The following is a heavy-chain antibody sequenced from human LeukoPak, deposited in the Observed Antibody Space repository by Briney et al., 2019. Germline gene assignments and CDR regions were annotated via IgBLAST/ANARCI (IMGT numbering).Heavy chain of an antibody. V-gene: IGHV1-2*04. CDR3: ARAGIAAISFDY. CDR1: GYTFTGYY. CDR2: INPNSGGT. J-gene: IGHJ4*02. D-gene: IGHD6-13*01. Sequence: ASVKVSCRASGYTFTGYYMHWVRQAPGQGLEWMGWINPNSGGTNYAQKLQGWGTMTRDTSISTAYMELSRLRSEATAVYYCARAGIAAISFDYWGQGTLVTVSS.